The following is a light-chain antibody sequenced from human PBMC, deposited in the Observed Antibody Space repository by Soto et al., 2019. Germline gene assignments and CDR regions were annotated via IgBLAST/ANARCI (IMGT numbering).Light chain of an antibody. Sequence: DIVLTQSPATLSLSPGERATLSCRASQSVSSKLAWYRQRPGQAPRLVIYDTSTRATGVPARFSGSGSGTEFTLTISSLQSEDFGVYYCQQYNDWFSITFGQGTRLEIK. V-gene: IGKV3-15*01. CDR1: QSVSSK. J-gene: IGKJ5*01. CDR2: DTS. CDR3: QQYNDWFSIT.